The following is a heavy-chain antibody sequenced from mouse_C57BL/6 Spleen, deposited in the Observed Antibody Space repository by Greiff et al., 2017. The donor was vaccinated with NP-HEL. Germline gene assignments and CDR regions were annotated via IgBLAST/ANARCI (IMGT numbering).Heavy chain of an antibody. V-gene: IGHV1-15*01. J-gene: IGHJ1*03. CDR2: IDPETGGT. Sequence: QVQLQQSGAELVRPGASVTLSCKASGYTFTDYEMHWVKQTPVHGLEWIGAIDPETGGTAYNQKFKGKAILTADKSSSTAYMELRSLTSEDSAVYYCILYGLRWYFDVWGTGTTVTVSS. D-gene: IGHD2-4*01. CDR3: ILYGLRWYFDV. CDR1: GYTFTDYE.